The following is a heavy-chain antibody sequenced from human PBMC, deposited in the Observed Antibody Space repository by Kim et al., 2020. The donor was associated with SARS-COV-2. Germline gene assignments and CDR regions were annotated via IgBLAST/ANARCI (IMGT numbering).Heavy chain of an antibody. CDR3: ANPRQPDY. Sequence: TTTYADSVKGRFTVSRDNAKNTLYLQMSSLRAEDTAIYYCANPRQPDYWGQGTLVTVSS. CDR2: TT. D-gene: IGHD6-13*01. V-gene: IGHV3-23*01. J-gene: IGHJ4*02.